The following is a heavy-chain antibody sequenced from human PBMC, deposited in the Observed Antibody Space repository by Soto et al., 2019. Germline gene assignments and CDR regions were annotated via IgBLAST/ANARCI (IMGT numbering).Heavy chain of an antibody. J-gene: IGHJ4*02. Sequence: GGSLRLSCAASGFTFSYYSMSWVRQTPATGLEWVSGVSGGGATTYYAASVKGRFTISRDNSNNTLYLQINSLRDEDTAVYYCAKQAGYSSDPFDYWGQGTLVTVSS. V-gene: IGHV3-23*01. D-gene: IGHD6-19*01. CDR3: AKQAGYSSDPFDY. CDR2: VSGGGATT. CDR1: GFTFSYYS.